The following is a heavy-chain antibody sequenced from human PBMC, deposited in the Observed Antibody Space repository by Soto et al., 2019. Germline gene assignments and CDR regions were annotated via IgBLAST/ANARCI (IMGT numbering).Heavy chain of an antibody. Sequence: SETLSLTCTVSGGSISSYYWSWIRQPPGKGLEWIGYIYYSGSTNYNPSLKSRVTISVDTSKNQFSLKLSSVTAADTAVYYCARRIPMADENAFDIWGQGTMVTVSS. CDR2: IYYSGST. CDR1: GGSISSYY. J-gene: IGHJ3*02. CDR3: ARRIPMADENAFDI. D-gene: IGHD2-21*01. V-gene: IGHV4-59*08.